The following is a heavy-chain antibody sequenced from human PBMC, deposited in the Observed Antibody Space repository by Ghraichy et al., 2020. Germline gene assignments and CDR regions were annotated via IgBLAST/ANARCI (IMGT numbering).Heavy chain of an antibody. CDR1: GFTFSSYA. D-gene: IGHD3-22*01. CDR2: ISGSGGST. V-gene: IGHV3-23*01. CDR3: AKADYSDSSGYYLGAFDI. J-gene: IGHJ3*02. Sequence: GGSLRLSCAASGFTFSSYAMSWVRQAPGKGLEWVSAISGSGGSTYYADSVKGRFTISRDNSKNTLYLQMNSLRAEDTAVYYCAKADYSDSSGYYLGAFDIWGQGTMVTVSS.